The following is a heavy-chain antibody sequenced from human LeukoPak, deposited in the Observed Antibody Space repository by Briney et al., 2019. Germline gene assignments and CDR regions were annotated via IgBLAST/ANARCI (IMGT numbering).Heavy chain of an antibody. D-gene: IGHD3-22*01. CDR3: ARGNRWGDSSGYYYFDY. Sequence: ASVTVSCKASGGTFSSYAISWVRQAPGQGLEWMGGIIPIFGTANYAQKFQGRVTITADESTSTAYMELSSLRSEDTAVYYCARGNRWGDSSGYYYFDYWGQGTLVTVSS. CDR2: IIPIFGTA. CDR1: GGTFSSYA. V-gene: IGHV1-69*01. J-gene: IGHJ4*02.